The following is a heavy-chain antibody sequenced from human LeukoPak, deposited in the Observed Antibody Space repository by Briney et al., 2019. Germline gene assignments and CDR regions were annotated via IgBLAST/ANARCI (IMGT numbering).Heavy chain of an antibody. CDR1: GFTVSSDS. Sequence: GGSLRLSCTVSGFTVSSDSMSWVRQAPGKGLEWVSFIYSGTIHYSDSVKGRFTISRDNSKNTLYLQMNSLRAEDTAVYYCARRAGAYSHPYDYWGQGTLVTVSS. J-gene: IGHJ4*02. CDR2: IYSGTI. D-gene: IGHD4/OR15-4a*01. V-gene: IGHV3-53*01. CDR3: ARRAGAYSHPYDY.